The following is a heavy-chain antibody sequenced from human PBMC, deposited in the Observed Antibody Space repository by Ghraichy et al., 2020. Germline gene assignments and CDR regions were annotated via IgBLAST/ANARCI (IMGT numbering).Heavy chain of an antibody. V-gene: IGHV4-34*01. CDR2: INHSGST. CDR1: GGSFSGYY. Sequence: SETLSLTCAVYGGSFSGYYWSWIRQPPGKGLEWIGEINHSGSTNYNPSLKSRVTISVDTSKNQFSLKLSSVTAADTAVYYCASSSISKYSYGLDRSAYWGQGTLVTVSS. CDR3: ASSSISKYSYGLDRSAY. D-gene: IGHD5-18*01. J-gene: IGHJ4*02.